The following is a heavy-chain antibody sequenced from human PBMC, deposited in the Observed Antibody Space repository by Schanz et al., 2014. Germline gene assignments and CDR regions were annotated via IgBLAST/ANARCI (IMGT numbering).Heavy chain of an antibody. Sequence: VQLLESGGALVRPGGSLRLSCAASGFTFTGYVMTWVRQAPGKGLEWVSGLSASGGHTYYADSVKGRFTIARDNSKNTLFLQMDSLRVEDTAVYYCMAMGRNTSHYFDHWGQGTLVTVSS. CDR1: GFTFTGYV. CDR2: LSASGGHT. J-gene: IGHJ4*02. CDR3: MAMGRNTSHYFDH. D-gene: IGHD1-1*01. V-gene: IGHV3-23*01.